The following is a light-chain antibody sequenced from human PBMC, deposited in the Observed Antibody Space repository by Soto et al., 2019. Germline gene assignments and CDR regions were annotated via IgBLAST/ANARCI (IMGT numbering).Light chain of an antibody. CDR2: DVS. CDR3: SSYTSSTPPYV. J-gene: IGLJ1*01. CDR1: NSDVGSYNL. Sequence: SLLHQPASLSGSPGQSITLSSPGNNSDVGSYNLVSWYQQHPGKAPKVIIYDVSDRPSGVSSRFSGSKSGNTASLTISGLQPEDEADYYCSSYTSSTPPYVFGTGTKVTVL. V-gene: IGLV2-14*02.